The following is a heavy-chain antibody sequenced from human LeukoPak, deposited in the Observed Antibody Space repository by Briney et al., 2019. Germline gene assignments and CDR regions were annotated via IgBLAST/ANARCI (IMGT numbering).Heavy chain of an antibody. J-gene: IGHJ4*02. V-gene: IGHV3-21*01. Sequence: GGSLRLSCAASGFTFSSYSMNWVRQAPGKGLEGVSSISSSSSYIYYADSVKGRFTISRDNAKNSLYLQMNSLRAEDTAVYYCARDARGYYYFDYWGQGTLVTVSS. CDR3: ARDARGYYYFDY. CDR1: GFTFSSYS. CDR2: ISSSSSYI. D-gene: IGHD3-22*01.